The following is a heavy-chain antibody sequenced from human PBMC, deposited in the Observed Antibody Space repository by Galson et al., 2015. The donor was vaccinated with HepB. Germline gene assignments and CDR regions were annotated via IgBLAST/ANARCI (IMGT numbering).Heavy chain of an antibody. Sequence: SETLSLTCTVSGGSISSSSYYWGWIRQPPGKGLEWIGSIYYSGSTYYNPSLKSRVTISVDTSKNQFSLKLSSVTAADTAVYYCARHVSGVRPPYSSSWYRDWGQGTLVTVSS. CDR3: ARHVSGVRPPYSSSWYRD. V-gene: IGHV4-39*01. D-gene: IGHD6-13*01. CDR1: GGSISSSSYY. CDR2: IYYSGST. J-gene: IGHJ4*02.